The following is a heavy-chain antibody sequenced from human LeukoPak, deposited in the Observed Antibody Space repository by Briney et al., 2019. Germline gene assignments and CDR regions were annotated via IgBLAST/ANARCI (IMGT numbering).Heavy chain of an antibody. J-gene: IGHJ4*02. D-gene: IGHD2-15*01. Sequence: GGSLRLSCAASGFTFSNYGMHWVRQAPGKGLEWVAFIRYDGSNKYYADSLEGRFTISRDNSKNTVYLQMNSLRPEDTAVYFCPLVAPLTADNWGPGTLVTVSS. V-gene: IGHV3-30*02. CDR3: PLVAPLTADN. CDR2: IRYDGSNK. CDR1: GFTFSNYG.